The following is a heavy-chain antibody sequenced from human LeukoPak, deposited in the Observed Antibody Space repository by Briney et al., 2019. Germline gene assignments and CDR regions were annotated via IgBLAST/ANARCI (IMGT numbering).Heavy chain of an antibody. CDR1: GGSFSGYY. D-gene: IGHD6-6*01. V-gene: IGHV4-34*01. Sequence: SETLSLTCAVYGGSFSGYYWSWTRQPPGKGLEWIGEINHSGSTNYNPSLKSRVTISVDTSKNQFSLKLSSVTAADTAVYYCARPIGIAARPTQNWFDPWGQGTLVTVSS. J-gene: IGHJ5*02. CDR2: INHSGST. CDR3: ARPIGIAARPTQNWFDP.